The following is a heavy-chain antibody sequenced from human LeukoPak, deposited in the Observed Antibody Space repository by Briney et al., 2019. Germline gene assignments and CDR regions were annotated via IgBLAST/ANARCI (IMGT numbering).Heavy chain of an antibody. CDR2: ISGSGGST. Sequence: GGSLRLTCAASGFTFSSYAMSWVRQAPGKGLEWVSAISGSGGSTYYADSVKGRFTISRDNSKNTLYLQMNSLRAEDTAVYYCAREITMIVVVITRLFDYWGQGTLVTVSS. CDR1: GFTFSSYA. D-gene: IGHD3-22*01. V-gene: IGHV3-23*01. J-gene: IGHJ4*02. CDR3: AREITMIVVVITRLFDY.